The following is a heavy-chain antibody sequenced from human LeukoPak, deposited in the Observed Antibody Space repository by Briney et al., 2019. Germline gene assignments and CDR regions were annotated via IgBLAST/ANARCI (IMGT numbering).Heavy chain of an antibody. V-gene: IGHV1-2*02. CDR1: GYTFTGYY. Sequence: ASVKVSCKASGYTFTGYYVHWVRQAPGQGLEWMGWINPNSGGTNYAQKFQGRVTMTRDTSISTAYMELSRLRSDDTAVHYCARDMIFGVVIRYHFDYWGQGTLVTVSS. D-gene: IGHD3/OR15-3a*01. CDR2: INPNSGGT. CDR3: ARDMIFGVVIRYHFDY. J-gene: IGHJ4*02.